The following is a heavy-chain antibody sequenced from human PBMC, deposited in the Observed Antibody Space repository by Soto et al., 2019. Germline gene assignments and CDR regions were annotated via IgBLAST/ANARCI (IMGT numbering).Heavy chain of an antibody. CDR2: INHSGST. Sequence: SETLSLTCAVYGGSFSGYYWSWIRQPPGKGLEWIGEINHSGSTNYNPSLKSRVTISVDTSKNQFSLKLRSVTAADTAVYYCARASPYGDYALDYWGQGTLVTVSS. D-gene: IGHD4-17*01. CDR3: ARASPYGDYALDY. J-gene: IGHJ4*02. V-gene: IGHV4-34*01. CDR1: GGSFSGYY.